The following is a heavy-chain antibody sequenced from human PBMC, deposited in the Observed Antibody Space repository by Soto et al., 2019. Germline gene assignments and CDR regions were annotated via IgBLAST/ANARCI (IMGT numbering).Heavy chain of an antibody. CDR1: GFTFSNAW. Sequence: EVQLVESGGGLVKPGGSLRLSCAASGFTFSNAWMNWVRQAPGKGLEWVGRIKSKTDGGTTDYAAPVKGRFTISRDDSKNTLYLQMNSLKTEDTAVYYCTTAQTIFGVVTSDYWGQGTLVTVSS. J-gene: IGHJ4*02. CDR2: IKSKTDGGTT. CDR3: TTAQTIFGVVTSDY. D-gene: IGHD3-3*01. V-gene: IGHV3-15*07.